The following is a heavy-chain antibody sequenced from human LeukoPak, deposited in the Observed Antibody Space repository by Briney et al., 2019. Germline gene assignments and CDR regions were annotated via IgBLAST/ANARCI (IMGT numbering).Heavy chain of an antibody. CDR3: AADLTMVRGVISNPVFDY. CDR1: GFTFTSSA. V-gene: IGHV1-58*01. CDR2: IVVGSGNT. Sequence: ASVKVSCKASGFTFTSSAVQWVRQARGQRLELIGWIVVGSGNTNYAQKFQERVTITRDMSTSTAYMELSSLRSEDTAVYYCAADLTMVRGVISNPVFDYWGQGTLVTVSS. J-gene: IGHJ4*02. D-gene: IGHD3-10*01.